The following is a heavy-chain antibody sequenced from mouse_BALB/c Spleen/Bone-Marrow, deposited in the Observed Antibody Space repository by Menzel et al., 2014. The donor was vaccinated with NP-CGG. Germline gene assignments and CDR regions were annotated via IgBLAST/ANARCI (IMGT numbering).Heavy chain of an antibody. CDR1: GYTFTDYY. Sequence: VQLQQSGAELARPGASVKLSCKASGYTFTDYYINWVKQRTGQGLEWIGEIYPRSDNTYYNEKFKGKATLTADKSSSTAYPQLSSLTSEDSAVYFCARDWDYYAMDYWGQGTSVTVSS. D-gene: IGHD4-1*01. CDR3: ARDWDYYAMDY. J-gene: IGHJ4*01. V-gene: IGHV1-77*01. CDR2: IYPRSDNT.